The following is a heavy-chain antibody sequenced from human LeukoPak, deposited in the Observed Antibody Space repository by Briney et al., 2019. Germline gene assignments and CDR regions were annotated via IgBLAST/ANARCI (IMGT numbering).Heavy chain of an antibody. CDR2: ISAWISAYNGNA. V-gene: IGHV1-18*01. Sequence: ASVTVSCKASGYTFTSYGISWVRQAPGQGLEWMGWISAWISAYNGNANYTQNLQGRVTMTTDTLTSTAHMELRSLRPDDTAVYYCARHRTSYYYYGMDVWGQGTTVTVSS. CDR3: ARHRTSYYYYGMDV. J-gene: IGHJ6*02. CDR1: GYTFTSYG.